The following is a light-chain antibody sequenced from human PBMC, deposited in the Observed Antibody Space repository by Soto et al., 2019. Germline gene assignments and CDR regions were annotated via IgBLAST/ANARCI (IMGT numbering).Light chain of an antibody. Sequence: QSVLTQPRSASGTPGQRITISCSGGSSNIGNNYVYWYQLVPGTAPKLLIYSDDQRPSGVPDRFSGSRSGTSASLAISGLRSHDEADYYCAAWDDSLGVVTFGGGTKVTVL. CDR1: SSNIGNNY. CDR3: AAWDDSLGVVT. J-gene: IGLJ2*01. CDR2: SDD. V-gene: IGLV1-47*02.